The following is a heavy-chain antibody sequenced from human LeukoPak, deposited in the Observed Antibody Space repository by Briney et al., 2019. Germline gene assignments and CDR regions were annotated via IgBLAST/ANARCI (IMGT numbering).Heavy chain of an antibody. CDR3: ARDGTYDSSGAKVHAFDI. CDR2: IIPIFGTA. Sequence: SVKVSCKASGGTFSSYAISWVRQAPGQGLEWMGGIIPIFGTANYAQKFQGRVTITADESTSTAYMELSSRRSEDTAVYYCARDGTYDSSGAKVHAFDIWGQGTMVTVSS. V-gene: IGHV1-69*01. D-gene: IGHD3-22*01. CDR1: GGTFSSYA. J-gene: IGHJ3*02.